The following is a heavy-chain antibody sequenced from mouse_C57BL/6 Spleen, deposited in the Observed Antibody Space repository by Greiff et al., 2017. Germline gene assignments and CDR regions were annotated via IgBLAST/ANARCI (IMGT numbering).Heavy chain of an antibody. D-gene: IGHD1-1*01. J-gene: IGHJ2*01. V-gene: IGHV1-80*01. CDR1: GYAFSSYW. CDR3: ARSSSITTVVDY. Sequence: VKLMESGAELVKPGASVKISCKASGYAFSSYWMNWVKQRPGKGLEWIGQIYPGDGDTNYNGKFKGKATLTADKSSSTAYMQLSSLTSEDSAVYFCARSSSITTVVDYWGQGTTLTVSS. CDR2: IYPGDGDT.